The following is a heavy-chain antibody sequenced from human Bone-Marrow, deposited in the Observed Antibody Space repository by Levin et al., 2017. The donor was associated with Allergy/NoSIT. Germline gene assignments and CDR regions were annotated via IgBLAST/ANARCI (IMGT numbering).Heavy chain of an antibody. D-gene: IGHD3-22*01. CDR1: GDSMESYY. CDR3: AKRGKYYDANGYYRAFDD. CDR2: IDDSGST. Sequence: PSETLSLTCSVSGDSMESYYWSWIRQPPGKGLEWIGYIDDSGSTTYNPSLKSRVTMSVETSKQKFSLRLHSVTAAETAVYYCAKRGKYYDANGYYRAFDDWGQGTLVTVSS. V-gene: IGHV4-59*08. J-gene: IGHJ4*02.